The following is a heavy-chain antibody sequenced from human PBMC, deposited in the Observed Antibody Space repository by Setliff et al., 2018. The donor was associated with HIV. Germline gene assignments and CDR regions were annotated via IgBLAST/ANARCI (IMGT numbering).Heavy chain of an antibody. V-gene: IGHV4-39*07. CDR1: GGSISSSSYY. J-gene: IGHJ2*01. CDR2: ISYSGNI. CDR3: ARDKGGQYYDSSDYWDWYLDL. Sequence: SETLSLTCTVSGGSISSSSYYWGWIRQPPGKGLEWIGSISYSGNIYYNASRKSRVTISLDTSKRQLSLMLSSVTAADTDVYYCARDKGGQYYDSSDYWDWYLDLWGRGTLVAVSS. D-gene: IGHD3-22*01.